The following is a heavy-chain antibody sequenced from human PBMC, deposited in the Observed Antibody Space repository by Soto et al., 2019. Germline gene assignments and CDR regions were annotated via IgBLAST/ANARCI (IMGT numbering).Heavy chain of an antibody. J-gene: IGHJ6*02. D-gene: IGHD6-19*01. V-gene: IGHV3-33*01. CDR1: GFTFSSYG. CDR3: ARGLLSSGWYPGGRYYYYGMDV. Sequence: QVQLVESGGGVVQPGRSLRLSCAASGFTFSSYGMHWVRQAPGKGLEWVAVIWYDGSNKYYADSVKGRFTISRDNSKNTLYLQMNSLRAEDTAVYYCARGLLSSGWYPGGRYYYYGMDVWGQGTTVTVSS. CDR2: IWYDGSNK.